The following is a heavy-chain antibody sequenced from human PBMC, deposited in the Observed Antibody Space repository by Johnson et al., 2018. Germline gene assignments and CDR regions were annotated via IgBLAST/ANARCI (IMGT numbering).Heavy chain of an antibody. J-gene: IGHJ3*02. D-gene: IGHD3-22*01. V-gene: IGHV3-33*01. CDR3: AREPLGDYYGSRGPFFDI. Sequence: QLVQSGGGVVQPGRSLRLSCAASGFTFSSYGMHWVRQAPGKGLEWVAVIWYDGSNKYYADSVKGRFTISRDNSKTTLYLQMNSLRAEDTAVYYCAREPLGDYYGSRGPFFDIWGQGTMVTVSS. CDR1: GFTFSSYG. CDR2: IWYDGSNK.